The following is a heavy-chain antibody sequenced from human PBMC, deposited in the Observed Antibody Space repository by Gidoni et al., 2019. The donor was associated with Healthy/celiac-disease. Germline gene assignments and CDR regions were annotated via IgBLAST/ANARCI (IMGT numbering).Heavy chain of an antibody. CDR2: INPNSGGT. CDR1: GYTFTGYY. D-gene: IGHD2-15*01. Sequence: QVQLVQSGAEGKKPGASVKVSCKASGYTFTGYYMHWVRQAPGQGLEWMGWINPNSGGTNYAQKFQGRVTMTRDTSISTAYMELSRLRSDDTAVYYCARDCSGGSCYSLIDYWGQGTLVTVSS. J-gene: IGHJ4*02. CDR3: ARDCSGGSCYSLIDY. V-gene: IGHV1-2*02.